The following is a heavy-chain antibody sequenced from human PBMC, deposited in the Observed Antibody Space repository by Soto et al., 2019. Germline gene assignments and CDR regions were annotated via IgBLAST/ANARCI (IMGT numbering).Heavy chain of an antibody. Sequence: SLRLSCAASGFTFSSYGMHWVRQAPGKGLEWVAVISYDGSNKYYADSVKGRFTISRDNSKNTLNLQMNSLRAEDTDVYYCAKVLEGNGFIAAAGPYFYYYYGMDVWGQGTTVTGS. CDR2: ISYDGSNK. J-gene: IGHJ6*02. D-gene: IGHD6-13*01. V-gene: IGHV3-30*18. CDR1: GFTFSSYG. CDR3: AKVLEGNGFIAAAGPYFYYYYGMDV.